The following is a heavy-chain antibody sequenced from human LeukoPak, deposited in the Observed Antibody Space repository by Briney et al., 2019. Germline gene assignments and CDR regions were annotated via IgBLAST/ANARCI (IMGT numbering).Heavy chain of an antibody. Sequence: SETLSLTCTVSGGSISSNSYCWGWIRQPPGKGLEWIGSIYYSGTTYYNPSLKSRVTVSIDTSKNQFSLKLSSVTAADTAVYYCTCRTSWFVKEYFDYWGQGILVTVSS. V-gene: IGHV4-39*01. J-gene: IGHJ4*02. CDR3: TCRTSWFVKEYFDY. D-gene: IGHD2-2*01. CDR2: IYYSGTT. CDR1: GGSISSNSYC.